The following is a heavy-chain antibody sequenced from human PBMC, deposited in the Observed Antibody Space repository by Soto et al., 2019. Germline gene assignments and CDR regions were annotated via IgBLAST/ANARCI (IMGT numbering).Heavy chain of an antibody. D-gene: IGHD2-15*01. CDR3: ARQGLGYCSGGSCYSLTFDY. V-gene: IGHV4-59*08. CDR1: GGSISSYY. Sequence: SETLCLTCTVAGGSISSYYWSWIRQPPGKGLEWIGYIYYSGSTNYNPSLKSRVTLSVDTSKNQFSLKLSSVTAADTAVYYCARQGLGYCSGGSCYSLTFDYWGQGTLVTVSS. CDR2: IYYSGST. J-gene: IGHJ4*02.